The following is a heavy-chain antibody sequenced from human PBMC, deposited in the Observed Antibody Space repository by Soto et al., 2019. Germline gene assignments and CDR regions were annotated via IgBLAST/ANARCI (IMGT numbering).Heavy chain of an antibody. CDR1: GFIFNNYA. V-gene: IGHV3-23*01. J-gene: IGHJ4*02. CDR2: ISGSGGST. Sequence: EVQLLESGGGLVQPGESLRLSCAASGFIFNNYAMSWVRQAPGKGLEWVSSISGSGGSTYYADSVKGRFTISRDNSKNTLYLHVNSLGAEGTAIYCCAKGERGTNYLGQGTLVTVSS. D-gene: IGHD4-17*01. CDR3: AKGERGTNY.